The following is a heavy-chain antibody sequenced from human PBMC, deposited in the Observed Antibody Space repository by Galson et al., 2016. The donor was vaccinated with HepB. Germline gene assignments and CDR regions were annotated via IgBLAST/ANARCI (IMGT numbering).Heavy chain of an antibody. CDR3: AKSGLTVATFHY. J-gene: IGHJ4*02. CDR1: GFTFSSYA. D-gene: IGHD5-12*01. CDR2: ISGSRGST. V-gene: IGHV3-23*01. Sequence: SLRLSCAASGFTFSSYAMSWVRQAPGKGLEWVSAISGSRGSTYYADSVKGRFTISRDNSKNTLYVQMNSLRAEDTAVYYCAKSGLTVATFHYWGQGTLVTVSS.